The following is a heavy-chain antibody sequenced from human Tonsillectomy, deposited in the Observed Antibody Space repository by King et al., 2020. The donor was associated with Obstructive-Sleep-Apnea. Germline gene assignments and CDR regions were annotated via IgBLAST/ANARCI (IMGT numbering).Heavy chain of an antibody. J-gene: IGHJ3*02. CDR3: ASQGDLLELRDDALDI. CDR2: IFPADSDT. D-gene: IGHD1-7*01. CDR1: GYNFAINW. V-gene: IGHV5-51*01. Sequence: QLVQSRAEVKKPGESLKISCKASGYNFAINWIGWVRQLPGKGLQWMGIIFPADSDTRYSPSFQGRVTLSADKSISTAYLQWSSLKASDTAMYYCASQGDLLELRDDALDIWGQGTMVTVSS.